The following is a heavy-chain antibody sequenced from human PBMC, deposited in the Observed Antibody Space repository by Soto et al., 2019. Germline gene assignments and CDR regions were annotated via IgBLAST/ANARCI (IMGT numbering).Heavy chain of an antibody. D-gene: IGHD3-3*01. J-gene: IGHJ3*02. V-gene: IGHV3-21*01. CDR3: ARGSQNFWMREDAFDI. CDR1: GFSFSTYS. Sequence: EVQLVESGGGQVKPGGSLRLSCAASGFSFSTYSMNWVRQAPGKGLEWVSSIHSSSRYIYYADSVKGRFTTSRDNAKNSLVLQMSSLRAEDTAVYYCARGSQNFWMREDAFDIWGQGTMVSVSS. CDR2: IHSSSRYI.